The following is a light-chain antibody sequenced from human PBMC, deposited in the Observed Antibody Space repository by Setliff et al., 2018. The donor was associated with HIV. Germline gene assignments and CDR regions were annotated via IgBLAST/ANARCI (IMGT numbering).Light chain of an antibody. J-gene: IGLJ1*01. CDR1: SSDVGGYNY. CDR3: TSYAGADAFDV. V-gene: IGLV2-14*03. Sequence: QSALTQPASVSGSPGQSITISCTGTSSDVGGYNYVSWYQQHPGKAPKLMIYGVSNRPSGVSNRFSGSKSGNTASLTISGLQAEDEADYYCTSYAGADAFDVFGTGTKVNVL. CDR2: GVS.